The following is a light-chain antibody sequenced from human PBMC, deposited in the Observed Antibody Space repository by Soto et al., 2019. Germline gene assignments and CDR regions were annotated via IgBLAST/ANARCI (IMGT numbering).Light chain of an antibody. CDR2: DNN. Sequence: QSVLTLPPSASAAPGQRVIISSTGSRSNIGACYDSHWYQLLPGTAPRPLIYDNNNRPSGVPALFSVSKSDTSASLAITGLQPGDEADYYCQSYDSSLSGSYVFGTGTKVTVL. J-gene: IGLJ1*01. V-gene: IGLV1-40*01. CDR3: QSYDSSLSGSYV. CDR1: RSNIGACYD.